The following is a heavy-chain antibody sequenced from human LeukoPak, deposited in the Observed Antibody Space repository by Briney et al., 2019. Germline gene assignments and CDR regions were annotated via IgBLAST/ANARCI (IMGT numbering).Heavy chain of an antibody. V-gene: IGHV3-30*04. CDR1: GFIFSDYA. Sequence: GGSLRLSCAASGFIFSDYAMHWVRQAPGKGLEWVAIISHDGSNKYHADSVKGRFTISRDNSKNTLYLQMNSLIDEDTAVYLCARDFGGLRWNYYFDYWGQGTLVTVSS. D-gene: IGHD4-23*01. CDR3: ARDFGGLRWNYYFDY. CDR2: ISHDGSNK. J-gene: IGHJ4*02.